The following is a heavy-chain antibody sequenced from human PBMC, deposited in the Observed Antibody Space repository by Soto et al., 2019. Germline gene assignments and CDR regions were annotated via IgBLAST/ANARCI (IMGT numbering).Heavy chain of an antibody. CDR3: AKDWCTNGVCLYVFDY. Sequence: QPVGSLRLSCAASGFTFSSYAMSWVRQAPGKGLEWVSAISGSGGSTYYADSVKGRFTISRDNSKNTLYLQMNSLRAEDTAVYYCAKDWCTNGVCLYVFDYWGQGTLVTVSS. J-gene: IGHJ4*02. D-gene: IGHD2-8*01. CDR1: GFTFSSYA. V-gene: IGHV3-23*01. CDR2: ISGSGGST.